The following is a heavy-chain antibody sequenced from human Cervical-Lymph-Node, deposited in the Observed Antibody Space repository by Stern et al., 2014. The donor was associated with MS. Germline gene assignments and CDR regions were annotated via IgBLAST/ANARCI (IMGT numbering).Heavy chain of an antibody. CDR2: IIPIFGIA. D-gene: IGHD3-3*01. J-gene: IGHJ6*02. CDR1: GGTFSSYA. Sequence: QVQLVQSGAEVKKPGSSVKVSCKASGGTFSSYAISWVRQAPGQGLEWMGGIIPIFGIANYAQKFQGRVTITADKSTSTAYMELSSLRSEDTAVYYCARESYDFWSGSYYYYYGMDVWGQGTTVTVSS. CDR3: ARESYDFWSGSYYYYYGMDV. V-gene: IGHV1-69*17.